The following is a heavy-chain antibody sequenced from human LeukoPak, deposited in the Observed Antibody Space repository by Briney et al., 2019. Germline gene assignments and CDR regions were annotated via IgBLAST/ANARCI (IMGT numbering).Heavy chain of an antibody. CDR1: GGSISSSSYY. J-gene: IGHJ4*02. V-gene: IGHV4-39*07. CDR3: ASDRYSSGYSRIEGGYDY. CDR2: IYYSGST. Sequence: PSETLSLTCTVSGGSISSSSYYWGWIRQPPGKGLEWIGSIYYSGSTYYNPSLKSRVTISVDTSKNQFSLKLSSVTAADTAVYYCASDRYSSGYSRIEGGYDYWGQGTLVTVSS. D-gene: IGHD3-22*01.